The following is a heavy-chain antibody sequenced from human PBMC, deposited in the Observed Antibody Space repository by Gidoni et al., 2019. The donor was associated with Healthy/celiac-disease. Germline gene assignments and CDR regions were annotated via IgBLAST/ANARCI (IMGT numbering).Heavy chain of an antibody. J-gene: IGHJ4*02. V-gene: IGHV4-39*01. D-gene: IGHD2-15*01. CDR2: IYYSGST. CDR3: ARLLGYCSGGSCYLFDY. Sequence: QLQLQESGPGLVKPSETLSLTCTVSGGSLSSSSYYWGWIRQPPGKGLEWIGSIYYSGSTYYNPSLKSRVTISVDTSKNQFSLKLSSVTAADTAVYYCARLLGYCSGGSCYLFDYWGQGTLVTVSS. CDR1: GGSLSSSSYY.